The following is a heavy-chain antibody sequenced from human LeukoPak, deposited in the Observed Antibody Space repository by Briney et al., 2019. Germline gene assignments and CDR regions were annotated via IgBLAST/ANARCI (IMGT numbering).Heavy chain of an antibody. D-gene: IGHD2-21*01. J-gene: IGHJ4*02. CDR3: AREYYSSFDY. V-gene: IGHV3-7*01. CDR1: GFYFNPYW. Sequence: GGSLRLSCVASGFYFNPYWMAWVRQAPGKGLEWVATISHDGYSTFYVDSVRGRFSISRDNAQNSLFLQMSSLRVDDTAVYCCAREYYSSFDYWGQGALVTVSS. CDR2: ISHDGYST.